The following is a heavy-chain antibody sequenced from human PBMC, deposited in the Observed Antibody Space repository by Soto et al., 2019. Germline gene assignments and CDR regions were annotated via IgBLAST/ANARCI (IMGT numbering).Heavy chain of an antibody. CDR1: SDSISGENW. CDR3: XXXXXXXSGWMYYFDF. J-gene: IGHJ4*02. D-gene: IGHD6-25*01. V-gene: IGHV4-4*02. Sequence: QVQLQESGPGLVKPSETLSLTCTVSSDSISGENWWSWVRQPPGMGLEWIGEIFHTGGTNYNPSLKSRVTMEVDKSKNQFSLXLXSATAADTAVXXXXXXXXXXSGWMYYFDFWGQGTLVSVSS. CDR2: IFHTGGT.